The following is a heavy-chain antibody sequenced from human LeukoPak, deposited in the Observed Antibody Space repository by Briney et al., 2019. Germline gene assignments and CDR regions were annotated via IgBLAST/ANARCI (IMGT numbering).Heavy chain of an antibody. D-gene: IGHD3-16*01. J-gene: IGHJ5*02. V-gene: IGHV1-46*01. Sequence: ASVKVSCKASGYAFTRHYMHWVRQAPGQGLEWMGLINPSGSSTIYAQKFQGRVTMTRDMSTSTDYMELSSLRSEDTAVYYCAKDYSVGRYAGWFEPWGQGTLVTVSS. CDR1: GYAFTRHY. CDR3: AKDYSVGRYAGWFEP. CDR2: INPSGSST.